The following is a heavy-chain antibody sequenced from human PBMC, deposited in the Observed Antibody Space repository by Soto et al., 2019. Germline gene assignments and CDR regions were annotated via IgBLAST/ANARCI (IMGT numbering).Heavy chain of an antibody. CDR2: IKQDGSEK. Sequence: GGSLRLSCAASGFTFSSYWMSWVRQAPGKGLEWVANIKQDGSEKYYVDSVKGRFTISRDNAKNSLYLQMNSLRAEDTAVYYCARDTWFGELNSPMDLDYWGQGTLVTVSS. D-gene: IGHD3-10*01. J-gene: IGHJ4*02. CDR3: ARDTWFGELNSPMDLDY. V-gene: IGHV3-7*01. CDR1: GFTFSSYW.